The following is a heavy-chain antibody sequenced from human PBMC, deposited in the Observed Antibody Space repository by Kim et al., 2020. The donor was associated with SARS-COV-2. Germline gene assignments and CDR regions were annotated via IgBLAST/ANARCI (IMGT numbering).Heavy chain of an antibody. CDR2: IYPGDSDT. Sequence: GESLKISCKGSGYSFTSYWIGWVRQMPGKGLEWMGIIYPGDSDTRYSPSFQGQVTISADKSISTAYLQWSSLKASDTAMYYCARLWYYGSGAPVNAFDIWGQGTMVTVSS. CDR1: GYSFTSYW. V-gene: IGHV5-51*01. D-gene: IGHD3-10*01. CDR3: ARLWYYGSGAPVNAFDI. J-gene: IGHJ3*02.